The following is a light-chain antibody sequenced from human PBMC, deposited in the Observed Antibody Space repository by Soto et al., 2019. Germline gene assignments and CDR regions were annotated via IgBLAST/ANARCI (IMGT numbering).Light chain of an antibody. J-gene: IGKJ2*01. CDR1: QSVSSN. CDR3: QHYNNWPYT. CDR2: GAS. Sequence: EIVLTQSPATLSVSPGERATLSCRASQSVSSNLAWYQQKPGQAPRLLISGASARATGIPARFSGSGSGTEFTLTISSLQSEDFAVYYCQHYNNWPYTVGQGTKLEIK. V-gene: IGKV3-15*01.